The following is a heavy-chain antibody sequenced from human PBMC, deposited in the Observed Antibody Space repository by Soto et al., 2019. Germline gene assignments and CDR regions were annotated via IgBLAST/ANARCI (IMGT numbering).Heavy chain of an antibody. CDR3: ARQRGGGGY. J-gene: IGHJ4*02. D-gene: IGHD6-25*01. CDR2: IYSGGYT. Sequence: EVQLVESGGGLIQPGGSLRLSCAVSGFTVSNNYMSWVRQAPGKGLEGVSVIYSGGYTAYGDSVKSRFTISRDNSTNNLTLQITGRRPGHAAVNYCARQRGGGGYWGQGTLVTVSS. CDR1: GFTVSNNY. V-gene: IGHV3-53*01.